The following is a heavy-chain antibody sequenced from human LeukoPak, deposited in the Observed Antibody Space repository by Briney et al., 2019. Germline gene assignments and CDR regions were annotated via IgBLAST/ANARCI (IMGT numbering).Heavy chain of an antibody. CDR2: IYPDDSDT. Sequence: GESLKISCKGSGFGFTTYWIAWVRPLPGKGLEWMGIIYPDDSDTRYSPSFQGQVTISADKSISTAYLQWSSLKASDTAMYYCARPLYDSSGYLPFDIWGQGTMVTVSS. CDR1: GFGFTTYW. J-gene: IGHJ3*02. CDR3: ARPLYDSSGYLPFDI. D-gene: IGHD3-22*01. V-gene: IGHV5-51*01.